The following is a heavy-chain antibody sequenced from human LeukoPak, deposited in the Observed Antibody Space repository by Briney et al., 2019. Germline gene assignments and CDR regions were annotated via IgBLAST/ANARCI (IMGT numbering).Heavy chain of an antibody. CDR3: ARLVSQTEPRFDS. D-gene: IGHD6-13*01. Sequence: SETLSLTCAVYGGSFSDYYWTWIRQPPGRGLERIGEINHSESSNYNPSLKSRVTILVDTSKNQFSLKLNSVTAADTAVYYCARLVSQTEPRFDSWGQGTLVTVSS. V-gene: IGHV4-34*01. CDR2: INHSESS. CDR1: GGSFSDYY. J-gene: IGHJ4*02.